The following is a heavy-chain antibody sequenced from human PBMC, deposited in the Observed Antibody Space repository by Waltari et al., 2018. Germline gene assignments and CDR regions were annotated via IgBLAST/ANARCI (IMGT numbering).Heavy chain of an antibody. Sequence: EVQLVESGGGLVKPGGSLSLSCAASGSTFNTYTMNWVRQAPGKGLEWVSSISSTSSDIYYADSVKGRFTISRDNAKSSLYLQLNSLRAEDTAVYYCAGGYSSYYGMDVWGQGTTVTVSS. CDR3: AGGYSSYYGMDV. V-gene: IGHV3-21*02. CDR2: ISSTSSDI. J-gene: IGHJ6*02. CDR1: GSTFNTYT. D-gene: IGHD6-13*01.